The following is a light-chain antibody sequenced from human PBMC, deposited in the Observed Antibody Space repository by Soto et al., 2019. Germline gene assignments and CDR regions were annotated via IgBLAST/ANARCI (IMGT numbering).Light chain of an antibody. CDR1: QSVSSSY. CDR2: GAS. J-gene: IGKJ5*01. CDR3: QQYGSSSQIT. Sequence: EMVLTQSPGTLSLSPGERATLSCRASQSVSSSYLAWYQQKPGQAPRLLIYGASSRATGIPDRFSGSGSGTDFTLTISRLEPEDFAVYYCQQYGSSSQITFGQGTRLEIK. V-gene: IGKV3-20*01.